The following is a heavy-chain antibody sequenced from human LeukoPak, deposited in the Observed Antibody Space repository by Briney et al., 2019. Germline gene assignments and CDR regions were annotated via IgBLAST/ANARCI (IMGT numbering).Heavy chain of an antibody. CDR1: GYTFTSYY. CDR2: INPNSGGT. V-gene: IGHV1-2*02. J-gene: IGHJ4*02. Sequence: GASVKVSCKTSGYTFTSYYMHWVRQAPGQGLEWMGWINPNSGGTNYAQKFQGRVTMTRDTSISTAYMELSRLRSDDTAVYYCARDNSATSDCSTTNCYHFHYWGQGTLVAVSS. CDR3: ARDNSATSDCSTTNCYHFHY. D-gene: IGHD2-2*01.